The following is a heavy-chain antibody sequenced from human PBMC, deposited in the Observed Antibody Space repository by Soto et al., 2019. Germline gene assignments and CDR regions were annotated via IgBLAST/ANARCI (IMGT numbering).Heavy chain of an antibody. CDR3: ARSPDHMDV. CDR1: GGSFSGYY. J-gene: IGHJ6*03. Sequence: SETLSLTCAVYGGSFSGYYWSWIRRPPGKGLEWIGEINHSGSTNYNPSLKSRVTISVDTSKNQFSLKLSSVTAADTAVYYCARSPDHMDVWGKGTTVNVSS. V-gene: IGHV4-34*01. CDR2: INHSGST.